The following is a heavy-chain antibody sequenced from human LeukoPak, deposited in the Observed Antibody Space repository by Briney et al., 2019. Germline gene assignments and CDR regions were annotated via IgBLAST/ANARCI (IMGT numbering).Heavy chain of an antibody. CDR3: ARAFGSGSQVINYFDF. J-gene: IGHJ4*02. V-gene: IGHV3-74*01. D-gene: IGHD3-10*01. CDR2: INSDGSTT. Sequence: GGSLRLSCAASGFTFNSYAMYWVRQAPGKGLVWVSSINSDGSTTTYADSVKGRFTISRDNAKNMVYLQMNSLRAEDTAVYYCARAFGSGSQVINYFDFWGQGTLVTVSS. CDR1: GFTFNSYA.